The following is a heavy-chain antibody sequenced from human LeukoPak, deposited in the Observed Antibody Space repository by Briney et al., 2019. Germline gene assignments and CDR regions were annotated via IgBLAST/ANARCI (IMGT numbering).Heavy chain of an antibody. V-gene: IGHV3-21*01. D-gene: IGHD6-19*01. Sequence: GGYLRLSCAASGFTFSSYSMNWVRQAPGKGLEWVSSISSSSSYIYYADSVKGRFTISRDNAKNSLYLQMNSLRAEDTAVYYCARDGRVSFEWLAATNAFDIWGQGTMVTVSS. J-gene: IGHJ3*02. CDR2: ISSSSSYI. CDR3: ARDGRVSFEWLAATNAFDI. CDR1: GFTFSSYS.